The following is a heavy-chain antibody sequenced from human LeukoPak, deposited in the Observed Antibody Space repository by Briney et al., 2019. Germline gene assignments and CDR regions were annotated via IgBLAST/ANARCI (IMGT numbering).Heavy chain of an antibody. CDR2: ISYDGSSK. Sequence: PGRSLRLSCVASGFTFSTYTFHWVRQAPGKGLEWLAVISYDGSSKFYADSVKGRFTISRDNFKNTLYLQMNSLRAEDTAVYYCARGSYGDYSFDYWGQGTLVTVSS. J-gene: IGHJ4*02. CDR1: GFTFSTYT. V-gene: IGHV3-30*04. D-gene: IGHD4-17*01. CDR3: ARGSYGDYSFDY.